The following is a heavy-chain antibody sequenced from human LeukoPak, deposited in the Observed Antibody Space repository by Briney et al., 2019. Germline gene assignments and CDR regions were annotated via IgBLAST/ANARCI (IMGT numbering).Heavy chain of an antibody. V-gene: IGHV4-4*07. J-gene: IGHJ3*02. CDR3: ARQDSSGYDDAFDI. CDR1: GGSISSYY. CDR2: IYTSGST. D-gene: IGHD3-22*01. Sequence: TSETLSLXCTVSGGSISSYYWSWIRQPAGKGLESIGRIYTSGSTNYNPSLKSRVTMSVDTSKNQFSLKLSSVTAADTAVYYCARQDSSGYDDAFDIWGQGTMVTVSS.